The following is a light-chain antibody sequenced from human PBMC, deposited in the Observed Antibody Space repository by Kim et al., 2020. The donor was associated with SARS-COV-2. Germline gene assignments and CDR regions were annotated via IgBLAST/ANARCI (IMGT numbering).Light chain of an antibody. Sequence: VGLGQTARINGGGNAIGRKNGHWYQQKPGRAPVLIIYRDTNRPSGIPERFSGSNSGNTATLTISRAQADDEADYYCQVWDGSALVVFGGGTKLTVL. CDR1: AIGRKN. CDR3: QVWDGSALVV. CDR2: RDT. V-gene: IGLV3-9*01. J-gene: IGLJ2*01.